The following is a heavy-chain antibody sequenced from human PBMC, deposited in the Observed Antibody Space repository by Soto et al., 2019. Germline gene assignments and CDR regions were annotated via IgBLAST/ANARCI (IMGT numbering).Heavy chain of an antibody. D-gene: IGHD2-15*01. CDR2: INPHSGDT. CDR3: ARVGLVVPFDY. V-gene: IGHV1-2*02. CDR1: GYTFIGYY. J-gene: IGHJ4*02. Sequence: ASVKVSCKTSGYTFIGYYMNWVRQAPGQGLEWMGWINPHSGDTHYAQKFQGRVTMTRDTSTSTAYMELSSLRSEDTAVYYCARVGLVVPFDYWGQGTLVTVSS.